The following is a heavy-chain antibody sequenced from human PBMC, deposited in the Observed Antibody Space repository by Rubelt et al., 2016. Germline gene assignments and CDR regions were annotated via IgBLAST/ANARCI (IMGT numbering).Heavy chain of an antibody. J-gene: IGHJ4*02. CDR3: ARGKYDINWSNFDS. V-gene: IGHV4-38-2*02. Sequence: TGYYWGWIRQPPGRGLEWIGSIYHTGSTYYSPSLKSRVLISVDTSKNQFSLQLNSVTPEDTAVYYCARGKYDINWSNFDSWGQGTLVTVSS. CDR1: TGYY. D-gene: IGHD1-1*01. CDR2: IYHTGST.